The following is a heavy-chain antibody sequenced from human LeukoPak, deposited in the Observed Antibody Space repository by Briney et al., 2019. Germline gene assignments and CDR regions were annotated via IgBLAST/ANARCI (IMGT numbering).Heavy chain of an antibody. CDR3: ASFGAGYGSGSYYYYGMDV. CDR1: GYTFTSSA. J-gene: IGHJ6*02. V-gene: IGHV1-18*01. CDR2: ISAYNGNT. Sequence: ASVTVSCTASGYTFTSSALNWVRQAPGQGLEWMGWISAYNGNTNYAQKLQGRVTMTTDTSTSTAYMELRSLRSDDTAVYYCASFGAGYGSGSYYYYGMDVWGQGTTVTVSS. D-gene: IGHD3-10*01.